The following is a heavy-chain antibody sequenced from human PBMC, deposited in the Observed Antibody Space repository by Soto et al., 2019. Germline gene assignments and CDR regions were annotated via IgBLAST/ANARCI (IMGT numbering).Heavy chain of an antibody. J-gene: IGHJ6*02. Sequence: QVELVESGGGVVQPGRSLRLSCAASGFTLRNYAMYWVRQAPGKGLEWVAVISYDGSNKYYADSVKGRFTISRDNSKNTQYLQMNRLRAEDTAVYYGAKDLCSSSSCYYNYGMDVWGQGTTVTVSS. CDR2: ISYDGSNK. CDR1: GFTLRNYA. D-gene: IGHD2-2*01. V-gene: IGHV3-30*18. CDR3: AKDLCSSSSCYYNYGMDV.